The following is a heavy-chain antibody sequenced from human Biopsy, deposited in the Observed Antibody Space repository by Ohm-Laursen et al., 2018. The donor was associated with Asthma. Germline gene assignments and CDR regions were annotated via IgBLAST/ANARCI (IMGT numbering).Heavy chain of an antibody. D-gene: IGHD6-6*01. CDR3: ARERIAARQRRYYFDY. CDR1: GGTFSSYA. Sequence: GASVKVSCKASGGTFSSYAISWVRQAPGQGLEWMGGIIPIFGTANYAQKFQGRVTITADESTGTAYMELSSLRSEDTAVYYCARERIAARQRRYYFDYWGQGTLVTVSS. V-gene: IGHV1-69*13. J-gene: IGHJ4*02. CDR2: IIPIFGTA.